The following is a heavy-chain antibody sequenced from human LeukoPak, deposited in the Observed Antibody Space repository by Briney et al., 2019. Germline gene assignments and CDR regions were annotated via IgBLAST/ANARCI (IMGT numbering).Heavy chain of an antibody. CDR1: GYTFTSYG. J-gene: IGHJ4*02. CDR3: ATNENWGTDLHFDY. V-gene: IGHV1-18*01. D-gene: IGHD7-27*01. CDR2: ISAYNVNT. Sequence: ASVKVSCKASGYTFTSYGISWVRQAPGQGLEWMGWISAYNVNTNYAQKLQGRVTMTTDTSTSTAYMELRSLRSDDTAVYYCATNENWGTDLHFDYWGQGTLVTVSS.